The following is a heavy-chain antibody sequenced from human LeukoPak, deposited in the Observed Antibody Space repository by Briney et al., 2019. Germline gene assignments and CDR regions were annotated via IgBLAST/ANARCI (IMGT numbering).Heavy chain of an antibody. CDR3: ARGLYCSSTSCDYHWFDP. CDR1: GFTFSSFA. V-gene: IGHV4-34*01. CDR2: INHSGST. D-gene: IGHD2-2*01. J-gene: IGHJ5*02. Sequence: PGGSLRLSCAASGFTFSSFAMSWVRQPPGKGLEWIGEINHSGSTNYSPSLKSRVTISVDTSKNQFSLKLSSVTAADTAVYYCARGLYCSSTSCDYHWFDPWGQGTLVTVSS.